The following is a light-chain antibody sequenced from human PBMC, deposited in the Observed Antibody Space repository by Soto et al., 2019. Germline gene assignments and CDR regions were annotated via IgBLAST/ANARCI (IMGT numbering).Light chain of an antibody. V-gene: IGKV1-5*03. J-gene: IGKJ2*01. CDR2: QAS. Sequence: DIQMTHSPSTLSASVGDRVTITCRASESIGRWLAWYQQKPGRAPKLLMYQASTLESGVPSRFSGSGSGTEFTLTISSLQPDDFATYYCQQYNIFPYTFGQGTKLDIK. CDR1: ESIGRW. CDR3: QQYNIFPYT.